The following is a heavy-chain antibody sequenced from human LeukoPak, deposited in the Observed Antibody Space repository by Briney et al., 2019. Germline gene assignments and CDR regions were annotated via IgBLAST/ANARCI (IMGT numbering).Heavy chain of an antibody. J-gene: IGHJ5*02. D-gene: IGHD6-13*01. Sequence: PGRSLRLSCAASGFTFSSYAMHWVRQAPGKGLEWVAVISYDGSNKYYADSVKGRFTISRDNSKNTLYLQMNSLRAEDTAVYYCAKDEKSSSWYSWFDPWGQGTLVTVSS. CDR3: AKDEKSSSWYSWFDP. CDR2: ISYDGSNK. CDR1: GFTFSSYA. V-gene: IGHV3-30-3*01.